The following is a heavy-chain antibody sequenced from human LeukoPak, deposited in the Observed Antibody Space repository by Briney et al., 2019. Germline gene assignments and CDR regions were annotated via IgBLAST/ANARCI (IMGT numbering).Heavy chain of an antibody. V-gene: IGHV3-23*01. CDR2: ICVRVGRP. D-gene: IGHD2-21*02. CDR3: AKGPTVCGDCFFDD. Sequence: GSLRLSSAASRVTFSGFAMRTVREGPREGLEWVSDICVRVGRPHYTHSLKGRVTISRDTSKNTRCLQIYSLRAQDTAVCYSAKGPTVCGDCFFDDWGQGTLVTVSS. J-gene: IGHJ4*02. CDR1: RVTFSGFA.